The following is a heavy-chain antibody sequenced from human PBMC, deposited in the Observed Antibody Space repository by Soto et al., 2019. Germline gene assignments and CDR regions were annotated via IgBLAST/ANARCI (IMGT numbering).Heavy chain of an antibody. Sequence: VESLKISCKGSGYSFTSYWISWVRQMPVKVLEWMGRIDPSDSYTNYSPSFQVHVTISADKSISTAYLQWSSLKASDTAMYYCARHLAARPPTYYYYYGMDVWGQGTTVTVSS. CDR3: ARHLAARPPTYYYYYGMDV. CDR1: GYSFTSYW. CDR2: IDPSDSYT. D-gene: IGHD6-6*01. V-gene: IGHV5-10-1*01. J-gene: IGHJ6*02.